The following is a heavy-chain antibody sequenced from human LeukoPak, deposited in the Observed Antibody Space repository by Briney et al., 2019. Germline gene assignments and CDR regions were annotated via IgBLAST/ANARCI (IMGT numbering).Heavy chain of an antibody. CDR1: GFTFSTFG. D-gene: IGHD1-26*01. CDR2: IRYDGSNK. V-gene: IGHV3-30*02. CDR3: AKARRYSGSSLGTIDY. J-gene: IGHJ4*02. Sequence: GGSLRLSCAASGLAASGFTFSTFGMHWVRQAPGKGLEWVAFIRYDGSNKYYADSVKGRFTISRDNSKNTLYLQMNSLRAEDTAVYYCAKARRYSGSSLGTIDYWGQGTLVTVSS.